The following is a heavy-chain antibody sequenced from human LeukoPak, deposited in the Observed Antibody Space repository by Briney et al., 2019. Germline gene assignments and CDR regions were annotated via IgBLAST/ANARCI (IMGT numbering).Heavy chain of an antibody. D-gene: IGHD5-12*01. Sequence: PGGSLRLSCAASGFTFSSYWMHWVRQAPGKGLMWVSRINSEGSITNYADSVKGRFTISRDNAKNTLYLQMTSLRAEDTAVYYCARVRATFSPHFDNWGQGTLVTVSS. CDR3: ARVRATFSPHFDN. J-gene: IGHJ4*02. CDR2: INSEGSIT. CDR1: GFTFSSYW. V-gene: IGHV3-74*01.